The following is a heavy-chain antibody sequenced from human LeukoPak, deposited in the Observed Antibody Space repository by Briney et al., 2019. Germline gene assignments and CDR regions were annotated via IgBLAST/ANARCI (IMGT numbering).Heavy chain of an antibody. CDR2: IIPIFGTA. CDR1: GGTFSSYA. Sequence: SVKVSCKASGGTFSSYAISWVRQAPGQGLEWKGGIIPIFGTANYAQKFQGRVTITADESTSTAYMELSSLRSEDTAVYYCARVAPPYNWNEEGHYFDYWGQGTLVTVSS. V-gene: IGHV1-69*13. D-gene: IGHD1-20*01. J-gene: IGHJ4*02. CDR3: ARVAPPYNWNEEGHYFDY.